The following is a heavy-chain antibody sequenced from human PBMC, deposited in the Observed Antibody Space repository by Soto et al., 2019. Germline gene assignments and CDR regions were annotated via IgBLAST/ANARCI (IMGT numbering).Heavy chain of an antibody. D-gene: IGHD3-10*01. Sequence: PSETLSLTCTLAGRSISSYYWSWIRHPPGKGLEWIGYIYYTETTSYNPSLKSRVTLSVDTSNNQFSLKLSSVNAADTALYYCAGGYGSGSYSASYVYWGQGTLVTVSS. CDR3: AGGYGSGSYSASYVY. V-gene: IGHV4-59*01. CDR1: GRSISSYY. CDR2: IYYTETT. J-gene: IGHJ4*02.